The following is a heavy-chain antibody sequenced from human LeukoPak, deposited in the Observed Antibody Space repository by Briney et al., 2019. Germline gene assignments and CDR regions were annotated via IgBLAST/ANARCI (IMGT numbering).Heavy chain of an antibody. D-gene: IGHD3-22*01. Sequence: GGSLRLSCAASGFTFSTHRMNWVRQAPGKGLEWVSYISSSGSTIYYADSVKGRFTISRDNAKNSLYLQMNSLRAEDTAVYYCARAEYDSSGYYPYDSLDYWGQGTLVTVSS. CDR2: ISSSGSTI. V-gene: IGHV3-48*04. CDR3: ARAEYDSSGYYPYDSLDY. CDR1: GFTFSTHR. J-gene: IGHJ4*02.